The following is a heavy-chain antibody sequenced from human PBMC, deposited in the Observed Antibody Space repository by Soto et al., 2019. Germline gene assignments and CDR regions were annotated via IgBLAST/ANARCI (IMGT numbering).Heavy chain of an antibody. D-gene: IGHD1-26*01. CDR1: GFTFSSYW. Sequence: GGSLRLSCAASGFTFSSYWMSWVRQAPGKGLEWVANIKQDGSEKYYVDSVKARFTISRDNAKNSLYLKMNSLRAEDTAVYYCARENHASYDAFDIWGQGTMVTVSS. CDR2: IKQDGSEK. CDR3: ARENHASYDAFDI. V-gene: IGHV3-7*03. J-gene: IGHJ3*02.